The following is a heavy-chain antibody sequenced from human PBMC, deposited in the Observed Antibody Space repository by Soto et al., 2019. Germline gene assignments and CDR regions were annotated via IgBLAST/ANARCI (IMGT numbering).Heavy chain of an antibody. CDR3: ARKLRKGDYFDY. CDR2: ISSSGSTI. J-gene: IGHJ4*02. Sequence: LRLSCAASGFTFSDYYMSWIRQAPGKGLEWVSYISSSGSTIYYADSVKGRFTISRDNAKNSLYLQMNSLRAEDTAVYYCARKLRKGDYFDYWGQGTLVTVSS. V-gene: IGHV3-11*01. CDR1: GFTFSDYY.